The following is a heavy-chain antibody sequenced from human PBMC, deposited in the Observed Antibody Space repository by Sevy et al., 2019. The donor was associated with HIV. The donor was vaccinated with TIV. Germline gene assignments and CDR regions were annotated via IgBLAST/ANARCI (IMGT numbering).Heavy chain of an antibody. CDR2: ISGSGTRT. CDR3: ARGAAAGTFDY. D-gene: IGHD6-13*01. CDR1: GFSFDSYG. V-gene: IGHV3-23*01. Sequence: GGSLRLSCAVSGFSFDSYGMTWVRQAPGKGLEWVSGISGSGTRTYYADSVKGRFSISRDNSKNRLYLQMNSLRSEDTAVYYCARGAAAGTFDYWGQGTLVTVSS. J-gene: IGHJ4*02.